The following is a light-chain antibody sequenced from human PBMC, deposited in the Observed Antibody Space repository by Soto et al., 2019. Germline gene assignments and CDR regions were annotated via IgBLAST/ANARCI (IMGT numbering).Light chain of an antibody. Sequence: DIKMTQSPSTLYGSVGDRVTITCRASQNISTWLAWFQQKPGKAPNLLIYDASSLQSGVPSRFSGSGSGTQFTLTISSLQPDDFATYFCQQYNSYSITFGQGTRLEIK. CDR1: QNISTW. CDR2: DAS. CDR3: QQYNSYSIT. J-gene: IGKJ5*01. V-gene: IGKV1-5*01.